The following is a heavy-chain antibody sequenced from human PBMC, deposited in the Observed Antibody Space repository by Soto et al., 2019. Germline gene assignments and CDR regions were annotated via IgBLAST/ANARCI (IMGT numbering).Heavy chain of an antibody. Sequence: PGGSLRLSCAASGFTFSSYGMHWVRQAPGKGLEWVAVIWYDGSNKYYADSVKGRFTISRDNSKNTLYLQMNSLRAEDTAVYYCARDVANSSSKPDAFDIWGQGTMVTVSS. D-gene: IGHD6-6*01. CDR2: IWYDGSNK. CDR3: ARDVANSSSKPDAFDI. J-gene: IGHJ3*02. CDR1: GFTFSSYG. V-gene: IGHV3-33*01.